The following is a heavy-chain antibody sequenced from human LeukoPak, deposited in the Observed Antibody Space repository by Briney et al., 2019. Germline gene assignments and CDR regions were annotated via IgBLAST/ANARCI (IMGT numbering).Heavy chain of an antibody. Sequence: GGSLRLSCAVSGFAFGSEAMSWVRQAPGKGLEWVANIKQDGSEKYYVDSVKGRFTISRDNAKNSLYLQMNSLRAEDTAVYYCARDLVAADDYWGQGTLVTVSS. J-gene: IGHJ4*02. V-gene: IGHV3-7*01. CDR2: IKQDGSEK. D-gene: IGHD2-15*01. CDR1: GFAFGSEA. CDR3: ARDLVAADDY.